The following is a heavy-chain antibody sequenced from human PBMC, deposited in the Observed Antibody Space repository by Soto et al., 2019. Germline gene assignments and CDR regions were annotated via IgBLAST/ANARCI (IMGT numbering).Heavy chain of an antibody. CDR1: GGSISSYY. CDR3: AKHNNGSGITYLAY. J-gene: IGHJ4*02. D-gene: IGHD3-10*01. CDR2: IYYSGST. V-gene: IGHV4-59*08. Sequence: ASLLLTCTVCGGSISSYYWSWIRQPPGKGLEWIGYIYYSGSTNYNPSLKSRVTISVDTSKSQFSLKLNSMTAADTAVYYCAKHNNGSGITYLAYWGQGTPVPVSP.